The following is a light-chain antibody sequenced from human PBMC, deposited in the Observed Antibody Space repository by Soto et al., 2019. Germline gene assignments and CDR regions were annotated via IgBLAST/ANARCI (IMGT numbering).Light chain of an antibody. Sequence: QSVLTQPASVSGAAGQAITISCTGTSSDVGGYNYVSWYQQHPGKAPKLMIYGVSNRPSGVSNRFSGSKSGNTASLTISGLQAEDEADYYCSSYTTSSTYVFGTGTKVTVL. J-gene: IGLJ1*01. CDR1: SSDVGGYNY. CDR3: SSYTTSSTYV. V-gene: IGLV2-14*01. CDR2: GVS.